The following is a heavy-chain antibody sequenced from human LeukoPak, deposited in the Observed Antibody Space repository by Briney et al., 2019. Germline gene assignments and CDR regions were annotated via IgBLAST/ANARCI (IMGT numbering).Heavy chain of an antibody. V-gene: IGHV1-18*01. D-gene: IGHD3-22*01. CDR1: GSTFTSYG. Sequence: GASVKVCCKAFGSTFTSYGVSWVRQAPGQGLEWMGWISAYNSNTNYAQKLQGRVTMTTDTSTSTAYKELSSLTSDDTAVYYCAREADPYYDSSGYYNFWGQGTLVTVSS. CDR2: ISAYNSNT. J-gene: IGHJ4*02. CDR3: AREADPYYDSSGYYNF.